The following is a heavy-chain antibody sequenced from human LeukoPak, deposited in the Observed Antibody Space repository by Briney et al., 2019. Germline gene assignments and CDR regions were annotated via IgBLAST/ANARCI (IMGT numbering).Heavy chain of an antibody. CDR2: IYTSGST. D-gene: IGHD6-13*01. Sequence: PSETLSLTRTVSGGSISSYYWSWIRQPAGKGLEWIGRIYTSGSTNYNPSLKSRVTMSVDTSKNQFSLKLSSVTAADTAVYYCARDGQQLGTSGPYYYYYYMDVWGKGTTVTISS. V-gene: IGHV4-4*07. CDR1: GGSISSYY. J-gene: IGHJ6*03. CDR3: ARDGQQLGTSGPYYYYYYMDV.